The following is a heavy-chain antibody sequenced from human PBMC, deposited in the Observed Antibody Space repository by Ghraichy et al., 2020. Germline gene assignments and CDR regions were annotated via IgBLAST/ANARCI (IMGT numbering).Heavy chain of an antibody. J-gene: IGHJ5*02. CDR2: IYYSGTT. Sequence: SETLSLTCTVSGGSITSGGFFWTWIRQHPEKGLEWFGHIYYSGTTYYNPSLKSRVTIFLDTSKNEFSLRLTSVTAADTAVYYCASEFSGSNGWLDPWGQGTLVTVSS. CDR1: GGSITSGGFF. D-gene: IGHD1-26*01. CDR3: ASEFSGSNGWLDP. V-gene: IGHV4-31*03.